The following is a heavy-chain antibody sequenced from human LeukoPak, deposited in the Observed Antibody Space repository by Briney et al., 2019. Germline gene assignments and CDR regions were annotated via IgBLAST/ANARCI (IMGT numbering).Heavy chain of an antibody. D-gene: IGHD2-21*01. CDR2: IYYSGST. V-gene: IGHV4-39*07. Sequence: PSETLSLTCTVSGGSISSNSYYWDWIRQPPGKGLEWIGTIYYSGSTSYNPSLKSRVTISVDTSKNQFSLKLRSVTAADTAVHYCVGDHYYYYMAVWGKGTTVTVSS. J-gene: IGHJ6*03. CDR3: VGDHYYYYMAV. CDR1: GGSISSNSYY.